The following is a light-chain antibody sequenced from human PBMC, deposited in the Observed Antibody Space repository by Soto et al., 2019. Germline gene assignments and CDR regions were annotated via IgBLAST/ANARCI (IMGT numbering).Light chain of an antibody. CDR1: SSDIGIYNY. V-gene: IGLV2-11*01. J-gene: IGLJ2*01. CDR2: DVN. CDR3: CSYAGRYTMV. Sequence: QSALTQSRSVSGSPGQSVTISCSGSSSDIGIYNYVSWYQHHPGKVPKVLIYDVNKRPSGVPDRFSGSNSGNTASLTISGLKDDDEADYYCCSYAGRYTMVFGGGTKLTVL.